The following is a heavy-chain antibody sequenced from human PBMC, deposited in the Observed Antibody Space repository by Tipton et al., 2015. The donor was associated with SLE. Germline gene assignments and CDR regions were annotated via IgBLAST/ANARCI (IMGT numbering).Heavy chain of an antibody. CDR3: ASTYYDFWSGNY. D-gene: IGHD3-3*01. Sequence: GLVKPSETLSLTCAVSGYSISSGYYWGWIRQPPGKGLEWIGSIYHSGSTNYNPSLKSRVTISVDTSKNQFSLKLSSVTAADTAVYYCASTYYDFWSGNYWGQGTLVTVSS. CDR2: IYHSGST. CDR1: GYSISSGYY. J-gene: IGHJ4*02. V-gene: IGHV4-38-2*01.